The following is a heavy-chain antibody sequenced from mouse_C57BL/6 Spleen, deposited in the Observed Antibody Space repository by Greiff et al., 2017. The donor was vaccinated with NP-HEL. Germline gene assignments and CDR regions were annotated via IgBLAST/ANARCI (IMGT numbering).Heavy chain of an antibody. V-gene: IGHV1-53*01. J-gene: IGHJ4*01. CDR3: ARDGALLRYLYAMDY. Sequence: QVQLQQPGTELVKPGASVKLSCKASGYTFTSYWMHWVKQRPGQGLEWIGNINPSNGGTNYNEKFKSKATLTVDKSSSTAYMQLSSLTSEDSAVYYCARDGALLRYLYAMDYWGQGTSVTVSS. D-gene: IGHD1-1*01. CDR1: GYTFTSYW. CDR2: INPSNGGT.